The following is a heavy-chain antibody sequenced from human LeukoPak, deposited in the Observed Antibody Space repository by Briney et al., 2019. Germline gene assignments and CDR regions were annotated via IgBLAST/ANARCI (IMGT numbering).Heavy chain of an antibody. D-gene: IGHD5-12*01. CDR1: GFTFSSCA. Sequence: PWGSLRLSCAASGFTFSSCAMSWVRQAPGRGLEWVSAISGSGGSTYYADSVKGRFTISRDNSKNTLYLQMNSLRAEDTAVYYCAKDRVVATMGDWFDPWGQGTLVTVSS. CDR2: ISGSGGST. J-gene: IGHJ5*02. CDR3: AKDRVVATMGDWFDP. V-gene: IGHV3-23*01.